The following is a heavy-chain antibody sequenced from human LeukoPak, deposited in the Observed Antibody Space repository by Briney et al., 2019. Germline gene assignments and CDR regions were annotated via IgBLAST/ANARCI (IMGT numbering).Heavy chain of an antibody. CDR3: ARDWRIGSSWWIDY. CDR2: IYYSGST. Sequence: PSETLSLTCTVSGGSISSYYWSWIRQPPGKGLEWIGYIYYSGSTNYNPSLKSRVTLSVDTSKNQFSLKLSSVTAADTAVYYCARDWRIGSSWWIDYRGQGTLVTVSS. V-gene: IGHV4-59*01. D-gene: IGHD6-13*01. CDR1: GGSISSYY. J-gene: IGHJ4*02.